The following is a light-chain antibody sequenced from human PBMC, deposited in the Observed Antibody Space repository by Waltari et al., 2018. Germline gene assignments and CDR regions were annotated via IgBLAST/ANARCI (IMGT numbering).Light chain of an antibody. V-gene: IGKV3-15*01. J-gene: IGKJ2*01. CDR2: GPS. Sequence: ETVMTQSPASLSVSPGERATLSCRARQRVSSKLAWYHQNPGQAPRLPSYGPSTRATGIPARFSASGSGREFTLTISSLQSEDFAVYYCLQYHDWPPYTFGQGTKVEI. CDR1: QRVSSK. CDR3: LQYHDWPPYT.